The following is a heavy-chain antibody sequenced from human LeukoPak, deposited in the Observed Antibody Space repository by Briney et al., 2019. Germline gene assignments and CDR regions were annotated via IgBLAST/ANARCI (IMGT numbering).Heavy chain of an antibody. CDR2: INPNSGGT. CDR3: ARGSGIAAAGTSCWFDP. V-gene: IGHV1-2*02. Sequence: GSVKVSCKASGYTFTGYYMHWVRQAPGQGLEWMGWINPNSGGTNYAQRFQGRVTMTRDTSISTAYMGLSRLRSDDTAVYYCARGSGIAAAGTSCWFDPWGQGTLVTVSS. D-gene: IGHD6-13*01. CDR1: GYTFTGYY. J-gene: IGHJ5*02.